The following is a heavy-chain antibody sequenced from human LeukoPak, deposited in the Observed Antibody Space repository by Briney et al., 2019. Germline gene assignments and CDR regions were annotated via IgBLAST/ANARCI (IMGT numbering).Heavy chain of an antibody. CDR2: MNPNSGNT. D-gene: IGHD6-6*01. CDR3: ARGKGAARMINWFDP. Sequence: GASVKVSCKASGYTFTSYDINWVRQATGQGLEWMGWMNPNSGNTGYAQKFQGRVTITRNTSIGTAYMELSSLRSEDTAVYYCARGKGAARMINWFDPWGQGTLVTVSS. V-gene: IGHV1-8*03. CDR1: GYTFTSYD. J-gene: IGHJ5*02.